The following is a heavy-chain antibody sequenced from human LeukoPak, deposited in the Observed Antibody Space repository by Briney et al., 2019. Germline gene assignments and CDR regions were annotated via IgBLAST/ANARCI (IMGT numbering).Heavy chain of an antibody. Sequence: ASVKLSCNASGYTFTACYIALVRHGHGPGLEWMGGIIPNTGATAYAQQFQARVTMTRATSISTAYMVSSSLRSDDTAVYYCAREGGGRGNTVWGRRLRPHGERSHFYMDVWAKGTTVTVSS. CDR2: IIPNTGAT. J-gene: IGHJ6*03. CDR1: GYTFTACY. D-gene: IGHD3-16*01. V-gene: IGHV1-2*02. CDR3: AREGGGRGNTVWGRRLRPHGERSHFYMDV.